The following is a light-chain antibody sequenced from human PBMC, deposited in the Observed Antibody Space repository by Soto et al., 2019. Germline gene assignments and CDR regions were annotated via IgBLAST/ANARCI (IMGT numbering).Light chain of an antibody. CDR1: QSLLHSNGYNY. J-gene: IGKJ4*01. CDR3: MQVLHTPLT. V-gene: IGKV2-28*01. CDR2: LGS. Sequence: DIVMTQSPLSLPVTPGEPASISCRSSQSLLHSNGYNYLDWYLQKPGQSPQLLIYLGSNRASGVPDRFSGSGSGTVFTLKISRVEADDVGVYYCMQVLHTPLTFGGGTKVEIK.